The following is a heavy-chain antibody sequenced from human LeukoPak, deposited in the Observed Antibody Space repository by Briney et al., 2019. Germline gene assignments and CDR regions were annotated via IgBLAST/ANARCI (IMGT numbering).Heavy chain of an antibody. Sequence: GGSLRLSCAASGFTFSSFSMNWVRQAPGKGLEWVSSISHSGSYKYYADSVQGRFAISRDNAKNSLYLQMNSLRAEDTAVYYCARENFQYWAQGTLVTVSS. CDR3: ARENFQY. J-gene: IGHJ4*02. CDR2: ISHSGSYK. V-gene: IGHV3-21*01. CDR1: GFTFSSFS.